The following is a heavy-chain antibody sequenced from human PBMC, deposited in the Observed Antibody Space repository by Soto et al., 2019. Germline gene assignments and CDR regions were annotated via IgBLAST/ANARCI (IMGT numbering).Heavy chain of an antibody. CDR3: ARNDPTTVVTLHTGGYYYGMDV. D-gene: IGHD4-17*01. V-gene: IGHV3-48*02. CDR1: GFTFSSYS. J-gene: IGHJ6*02. Sequence: PGGSLRLSCAASGFTFSSYSMNWVRQAPGKGLERVSYISSSSSTIYYADSVKGRFTISRDNAKNSLYLQMNSLRDEDTAVYYCARNDPTTVVTLHTGGYYYGMDVWGQGTTVTVSS. CDR2: ISSSSSTI.